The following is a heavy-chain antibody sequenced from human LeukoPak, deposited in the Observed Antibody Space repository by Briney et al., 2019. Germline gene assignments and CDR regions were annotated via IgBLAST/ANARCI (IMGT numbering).Heavy chain of an antibody. CDR1: GFTFSDYY. J-gene: IGHJ4*02. Sequence: GGSLRLSCAASGFTFSDYYMSWIRQAPGKGLEWVSYISSSGSTIYYADSVKGRFTISRDNAKNSLYLQMNSLRAEDTAVYYCARTHYGSGSYEPPFDYWGQGTLVTVSS. V-gene: IGHV3-11*04. CDR3: ARTHYGSGSYEPPFDY. D-gene: IGHD3-10*01. CDR2: ISSSGSTI.